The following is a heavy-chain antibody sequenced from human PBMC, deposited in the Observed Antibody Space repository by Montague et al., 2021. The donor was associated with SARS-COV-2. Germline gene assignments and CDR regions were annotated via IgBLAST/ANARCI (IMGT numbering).Heavy chain of an antibody. V-gene: IGHV4-34*01. CDR3: ARTYTYYDFWSGYPWDYYMDV. Sequence: SETLSLTCAVYGGSFSGYYWSWIRQPPGKGLEWIGEINHSGSTNXNPSLKSRVTISVDTSENQFSLKLSSVTAADTAVYYCARTYTYYDFWSGYPWDYYMDVWGKGTTVTVSS. CDR2: INHSGST. J-gene: IGHJ6*03. D-gene: IGHD3-3*01. CDR1: GGSFSGYY.